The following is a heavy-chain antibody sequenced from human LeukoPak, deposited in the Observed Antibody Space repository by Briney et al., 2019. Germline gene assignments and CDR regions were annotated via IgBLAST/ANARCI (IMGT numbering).Heavy chain of an antibody. D-gene: IGHD3-22*01. CDR1: GYTFTSYY. CDR2: INPSGGST. J-gene: IGHJ4*02. Sequence: ASVKVSCKASGYTFTSYYMHWVRQAPGQGLEWMGIINPSGGSTSYAQKFQGRVTMTRDTSTSTVYMELSSLRSEDTAVYYCAMRGEDYYDCSGYVLLDYWGQGTLVTVSS. CDR3: AMRGEDYYDCSGYVLLDY. V-gene: IGHV1-46*01.